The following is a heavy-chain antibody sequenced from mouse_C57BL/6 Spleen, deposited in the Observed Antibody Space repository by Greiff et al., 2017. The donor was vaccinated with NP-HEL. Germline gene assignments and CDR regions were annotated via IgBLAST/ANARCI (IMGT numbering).Heavy chain of an antibody. Sequence: EVKLMESGGGLVKPGGSLKLSCAASGFTFSSYAMSWVRQTPEKRLEWVATISDGGSYTYYPDNVKGRFTISRDNAKNNLYLQMSHLNSEDTAMYYCARDGTGPRCFAYWGQGTLVTVSA. CDR1: GFTFSSYA. D-gene: IGHD4-1*01. J-gene: IGHJ3*01. CDR3: ARDGTGPRCFAY. CDR2: ISDGGSYT. V-gene: IGHV5-4*01.